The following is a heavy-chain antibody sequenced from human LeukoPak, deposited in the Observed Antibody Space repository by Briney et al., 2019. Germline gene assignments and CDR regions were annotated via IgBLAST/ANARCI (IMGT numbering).Heavy chain of an antibody. CDR2: IKQDGSEE. CDR3: ASWVGRDY. Sequence: GGSLRLSCAASGLTFSSFWMTWVRQAPGKGLEWVANIKQDGSEEYYVDSVKGRFTTSRDNAKNSLYLQMNSLRAEDTAVYYCASWVGRDYWGQGTLVTVSS. V-gene: IGHV3-7*01. CDR1: GLTFSSFW. D-gene: IGHD2-15*01. J-gene: IGHJ4*02.